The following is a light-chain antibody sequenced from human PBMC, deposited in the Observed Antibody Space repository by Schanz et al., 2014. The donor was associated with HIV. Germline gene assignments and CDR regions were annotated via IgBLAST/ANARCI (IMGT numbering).Light chain of an antibody. CDR1: NSDLGGFNF. CDR2: DVT. J-gene: IGLJ1*01. V-gene: IGLV2-14*03. CDR3: SSYSSEGSPYV. Sequence: QSVLTQPAFVSGAPGQSITISCTGTNSDLGGFNFVSWYRHHPGKAPNLMIYDVTHRPSGISSRFSGSKSGNTASLTISGLQAEDEADYYCSSYSSEGSPYVIGTGTKLTVL.